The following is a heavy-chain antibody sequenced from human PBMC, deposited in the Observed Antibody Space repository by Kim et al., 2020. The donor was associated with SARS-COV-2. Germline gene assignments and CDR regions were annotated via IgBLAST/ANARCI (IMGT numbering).Heavy chain of an antibody. CDR2: IDPSDSYT. V-gene: IGHV5-10-1*01. Sequence: GESLKISCKGSGYSFTSYWISWVRQMPGKGLEWMGRIDPSDSYTNYSPSFQGHVTISADKSISTAYLQWSSLKASDTAMYYCATERITISVSQTYYYYGMDVWGQGTTVTVSS. CDR1: GYSFTSYW. CDR3: ATERITISVSQTYYYYGMDV. J-gene: IGHJ6*02. D-gene: IGHD3-9*01.